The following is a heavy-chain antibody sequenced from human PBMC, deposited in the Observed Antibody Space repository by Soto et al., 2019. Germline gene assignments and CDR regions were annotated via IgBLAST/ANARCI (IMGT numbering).Heavy chain of an antibody. CDR1: GYTFTGYY. CDR2: INPNSGGT. CDR3: ARAPPPGDSGPIDAFDI. Sequence: ASVKVSCKASGYTFTGYYMHWVRQALGQGLEWMGWINPNSGGTNYAQKFQGWVTMTRDTSISTAYMELSRLRSDDTAVYYCARAPPPGDSGPIDAFDIWGQGTMVTVSS. D-gene: IGHD7-27*01. V-gene: IGHV1-2*04. J-gene: IGHJ3*02.